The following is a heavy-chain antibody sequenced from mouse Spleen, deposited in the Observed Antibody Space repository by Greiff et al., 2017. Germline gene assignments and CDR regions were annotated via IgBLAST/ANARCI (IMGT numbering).Heavy chain of an antibody. CDR1: GYTFTSYW. CDR3: ARGGINYRYDGFAY. V-gene: IGHV1-69*01. Sequence: QVQLKQPGAELVMPGASVKLSCKASGYTFTSYWMHWVKQRPGQGLEWIGEIDPSDSYTNYNQKFKGKATLTVDKSSSTAYMQLSSLTSEDSAVYYCARGGINYRYDGFAYWGQGTLVTVSA. CDR2: IDPSDSYT. J-gene: IGHJ3*01. D-gene: IGHD2-14*01.